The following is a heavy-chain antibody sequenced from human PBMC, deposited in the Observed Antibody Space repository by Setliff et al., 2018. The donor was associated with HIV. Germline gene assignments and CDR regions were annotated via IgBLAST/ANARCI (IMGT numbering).Heavy chain of an antibody. D-gene: IGHD6-19*01. CDR2: IYYSGST. V-gene: IGHV4-61*05. CDR3: ASVGSGWSHNWFDP. CDR1: GYSISTAYY. J-gene: IGHJ5*02. Sequence: PSETLSLTCAVSGYSISTAYYWGWIRQPPGKGLEWIGYIYYSGSTNYNPSLKSRVTISVDKSKNQFSLKLSSVTAADTAVYYCASVGSGWSHNWFDPWGQGTLVTVSS.